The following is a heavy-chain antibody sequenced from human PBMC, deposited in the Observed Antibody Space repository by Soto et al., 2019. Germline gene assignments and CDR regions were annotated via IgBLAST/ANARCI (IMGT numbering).Heavy chain of an antibody. V-gene: IGHV3-30-3*01. CDR1: GFTFTTYA. D-gene: IGHD5-18*01. J-gene: IGHJ4*02. CDR2: ISYHGANK. CDR3: ARSRADTAPV. Sequence: GGSLRLSCVASGFTFTTYAMHWLRQAPGKGLQWVAAISYHGANKYYADSVRGRFTISRDNSKNSLYLQMNSLRAEDTAVYYCARSRADTAPVWGQGTLVTVSS.